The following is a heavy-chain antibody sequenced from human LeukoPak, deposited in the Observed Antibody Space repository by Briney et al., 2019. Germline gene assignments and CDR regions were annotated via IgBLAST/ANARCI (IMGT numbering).Heavy chain of an antibody. Sequence: SETLSLTCTVSGGSISNYYWSWIRQPPGKGLEWIAYIYYSGSTNYNPSLKSRVTISVDTSKNQFSLKLSSVTAADTAVYYCARSSGDYGSGSYYRDFDYWGQGTLVTVSS. D-gene: IGHD3-10*01. CDR1: GGSISNYY. CDR3: ARSSGDYGSGSYYRDFDY. J-gene: IGHJ4*02. CDR2: IYYSGST. V-gene: IGHV4-59*01.